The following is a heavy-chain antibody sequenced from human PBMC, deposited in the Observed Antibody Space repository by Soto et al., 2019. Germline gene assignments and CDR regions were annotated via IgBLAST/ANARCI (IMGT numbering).Heavy chain of an antibody. J-gene: IGHJ3*02. CDR3: ARDRSYSGYVSNAFDI. D-gene: IGHD5-12*01. Sequence: QVQLQESGPGLVKPSGTLSLTCAVSSGSISSSNWWSWVRQPPGKGLEWIGEIYHSGSTKYNPSLKSRVTISVDKSKNQFSLKLSSVTAADTAVYYCARDRSYSGYVSNAFDIWGQGTMVTVSS. CDR1: SGSISSSNW. V-gene: IGHV4-4*02. CDR2: IYHSGST.